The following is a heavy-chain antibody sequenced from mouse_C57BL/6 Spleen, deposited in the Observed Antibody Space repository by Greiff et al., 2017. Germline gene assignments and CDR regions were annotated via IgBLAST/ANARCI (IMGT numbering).Heavy chain of an antibody. Sequence: EVHLVESGGGLVQPGGSLKLSCAASGFTFSDYGMAWVRQAPRKGPEWVAFISNLAYSIYYADTVTGRFTISRENAKNTLYLEMSSRRSEDTAMYYCARLYYGNYGFDYWGQGTTLTVSS. V-gene: IGHV5-15*01. CDR3: ARLYYGNYGFDY. J-gene: IGHJ2*01. D-gene: IGHD2-1*01. CDR1: GFTFSDYG. CDR2: ISNLAYSI.